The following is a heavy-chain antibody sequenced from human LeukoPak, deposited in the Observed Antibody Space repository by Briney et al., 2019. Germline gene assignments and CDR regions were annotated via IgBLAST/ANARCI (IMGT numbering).Heavy chain of an antibody. J-gene: IGHJ4*02. V-gene: IGHV3-23*01. Sequence: GGSLRLSCAASGFTFSSYAMSWVRQAPGKGLEWVSAISSSGGSTYYADSVKGRFTISRDNSKNTLYLQMNSLRAEDTAVYYCAKGEWIQFQLSYFDYWGQGTLVTVSS. CDR1: GFTFSSYA. CDR2: ISSSGGST. D-gene: IGHD5-18*01. CDR3: AKGEWIQFQLSYFDY.